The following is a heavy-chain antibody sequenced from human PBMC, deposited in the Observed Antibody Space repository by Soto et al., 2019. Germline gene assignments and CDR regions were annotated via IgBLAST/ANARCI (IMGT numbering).Heavy chain of an antibody. J-gene: IGHJ6*02. D-gene: IGHD2-15*01. Sequence: GGSLRLSCAASGFTVSSNYMIWVRQAPGKGLEWVSVIYSGGSTYYADSVKGRFTISRDNSKNTLYLQMNSLRAEDTAVYYCAGVVVVAYYYGMDVWGQGTTVTVSS. V-gene: IGHV3-53*01. CDR1: GFTVSSNY. CDR2: IYSGGST. CDR3: AGVVVVAYYYGMDV.